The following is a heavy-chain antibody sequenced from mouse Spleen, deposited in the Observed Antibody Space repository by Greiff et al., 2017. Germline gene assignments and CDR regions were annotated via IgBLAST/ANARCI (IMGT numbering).Heavy chain of an antibody. CDR3: ARSDYGSFAY. CDR1: GYTFTDYA. Sequence: VTLVESGAELVRPGVSVKISCKGSGYTFTDYAMHWVKQSHAKSLEWIGVISTYYGDASYNQKFKGKATMTVDKSSSTAYMELARLTSEDSAIYYCARSDYGSFAYWGQGTLVTVSA. D-gene: IGHD1-2*01. CDR2: ISTYYGDA. J-gene: IGHJ3*01. V-gene: IGHV1S137*01.